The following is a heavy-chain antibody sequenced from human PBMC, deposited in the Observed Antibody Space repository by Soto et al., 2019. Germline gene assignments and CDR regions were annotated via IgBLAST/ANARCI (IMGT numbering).Heavy chain of an antibody. Sequence: SVNVSCKASVYTITGYYIRCVRQAPGQGLEWMGWINPNSGGTNYAQKFQGRGTMTRDTSISTAYMELSRLRSDDKAVYYCARAEGVPAADFNWFHPGGQGSLVTVSS. CDR3: ARAEGVPAADFNWFHP. J-gene: IGHJ5*02. CDR2: INPNSGGT. CDR1: VYTITGYY. V-gene: IGHV1-2*02. D-gene: IGHD2-2*01.